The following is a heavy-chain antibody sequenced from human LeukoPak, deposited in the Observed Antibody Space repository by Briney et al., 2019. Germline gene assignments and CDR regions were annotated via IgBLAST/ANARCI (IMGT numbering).Heavy chain of an antibody. CDR2: ISYDGSNK. J-gene: IGHJ4*02. CDR1: GFTFSSYA. CDR3: ARDDRLYRSGWSYYFDY. D-gene: IGHD6-19*01. Sequence: GRSLRLSCAASGFTFSSYAMHCVRQAPGKGLEWVAVISYDGSNKYYADSVKGRFTISRDNSKNTLYLQMNSLRAEDTAVYYCARDDRLYRSGWSYYFDYWGQGTLVTVSS. V-gene: IGHV3-30*04.